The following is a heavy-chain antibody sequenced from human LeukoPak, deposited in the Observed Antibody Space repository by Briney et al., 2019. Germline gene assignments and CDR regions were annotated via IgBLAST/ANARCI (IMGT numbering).Heavy chain of an antibody. CDR3: ARSVVRGVIAFGY. CDR2: IYYSGST. CDR1: GGSISSGGYY. V-gene: IGHV4-31*03. Sequence: PSQTLSLTYTVSGGSISSGGYYWSWIRQHPGKGLEWIGYIYYSGSTYYNPSLKSRVTISVDTSKNQFSLKLSSVTAADTAVYYCARSVVRGVIAFGYWGQGTLVTVSS. J-gene: IGHJ4*02. D-gene: IGHD3-10*01.